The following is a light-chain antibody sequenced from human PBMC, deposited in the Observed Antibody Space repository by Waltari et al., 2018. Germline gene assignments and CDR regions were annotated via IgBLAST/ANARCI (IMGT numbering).Light chain of an antibody. J-gene: IGKJ4*01. CDR1: QSISSY. CDR2: AAS. Sequence: DIQMTQSPSSLSASVGDRLTITCPASQSISSYLNWYQQKPGKAPKLLIYAASSLQSGVPSRFSGSGSGTDFTLTISSLQPEDFATYYCQQSYSTPPLTFGGGTKVEIK. CDR3: QQSYSTPPLT. V-gene: IGKV1-39*01.